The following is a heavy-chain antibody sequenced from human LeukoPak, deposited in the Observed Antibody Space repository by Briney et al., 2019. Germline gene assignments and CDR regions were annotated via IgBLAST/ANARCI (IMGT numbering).Heavy chain of an antibody. CDR1: GGSISSYY. D-gene: IGHD3-10*01. CDR2: IYYSGST. CDR3: ARSWFGDLSYFDY. J-gene: IGHJ4*02. V-gene: IGHV4-59*01. Sequence: SETLSLTCTVSGGSISSYYWSWIRQPPGKGLEWIGYIYYSGSTNYNPSLKSRVTISVDTSKNQFSLKLSSVTAADTAVYYCARSWFGDLSYFDYWGQGTLVTVSS.